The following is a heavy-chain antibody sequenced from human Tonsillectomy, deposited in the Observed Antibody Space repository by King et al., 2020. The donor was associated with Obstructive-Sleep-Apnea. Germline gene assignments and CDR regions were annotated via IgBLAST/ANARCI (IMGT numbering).Heavy chain of an antibody. D-gene: IGHD3-3*01. CDR3: AREGSRFRDALDF. V-gene: IGHV3-21*01. Sequence: VQLVESGGGLVKPGGSLRLSCAASGFTFSSYSMNGVRQAPGKGLEWVSSISDSGTFKFYSDSLKGRFTISRDNAENSLYLQMNSLRDEDTAVYFCAREGSRFRDALDFWGQGTLVTVSS. CDR2: ISDSGTFK. CDR1: GFTFSSYS. J-gene: IGHJ3*01.